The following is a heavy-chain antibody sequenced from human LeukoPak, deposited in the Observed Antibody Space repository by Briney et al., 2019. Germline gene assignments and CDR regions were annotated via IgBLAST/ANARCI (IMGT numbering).Heavy chain of an antibody. CDR1: GFTFSSYS. CDR3: ARDLFHSRGPAAMFDY. J-gene: IGHJ4*02. CDR2: ISSSSSYI. Sequence: GGSLRLSCAASGFTFSSYSMNWVRQAPGKGLEWVSSISSSSSYIYYADSVKGRFTISRDNAKNSLYLQMNSLRAEDTVVYYCARDLFHSRGPAAMFDYWGQGTLVTVSS. V-gene: IGHV3-21*01. D-gene: IGHD2-2*01.